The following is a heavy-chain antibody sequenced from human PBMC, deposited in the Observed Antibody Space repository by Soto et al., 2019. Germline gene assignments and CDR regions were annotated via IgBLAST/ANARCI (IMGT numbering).Heavy chain of an antibody. Sequence: ASVKVSCKASGYTFTGYYMHWVRQAPGQGLEWMGWINPNSGGTNYAQKFQGWVTMTRDTSISTAYMELSRLRSDDTAVYYCAREVRYFGKDNYYYYYMDVWGKGTTVTVSS. D-gene: IGHD3-9*01. CDR1: GYTFTGYY. J-gene: IGHJ6*03. CDR3: AREVRYFGKDNYYYYYMDV. V-gene: IGHV1-2*04. CDR2: INPNSGGT.